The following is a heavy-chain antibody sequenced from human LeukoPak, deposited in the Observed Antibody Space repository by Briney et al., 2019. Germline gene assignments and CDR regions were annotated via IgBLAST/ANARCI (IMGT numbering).Heavy chain of an antibody. Sequence: SETLSLTCTVSGGFISSSSYYWGWIRQPPGKGLEWIGSIYYSGSTFYNPSLRSRVTISVDTSKNQFSLKLSSVTAADTAVYYCARLWEGYGDYRDYWGQGTLVTVSS. V-gene: IGHV4-39*01. D-gene: IGHD4-17*01. CDR1: GGFISSSSYY. CDR2: IYYSGST. CDR3: ARLWEGYGDYRDY. J-gene: IGHJ4*02.